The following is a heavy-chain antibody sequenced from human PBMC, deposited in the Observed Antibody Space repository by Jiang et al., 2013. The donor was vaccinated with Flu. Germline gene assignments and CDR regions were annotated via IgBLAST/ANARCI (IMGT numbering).Heavy chain of an antibody. CDR1: GYTLNEVS. V-gene: IGHV1-24*01. CDR3: ATVRGSFGTHYFDS. J-gene: IGHJ4*02. D-gene: IGHD1-26*01. CDR2: FDPEDGDA. Sequence: SGAEVKKSGAEVKVSCEVSGYTLNEVSIHWVRRAPGGGLEWIGGFDPEDGDANFARGFAGRLSMTEDTSTNTAYMDLRSLRSEDTAVYYCATVRGSFGTHYFDSWGQGTLVTV.